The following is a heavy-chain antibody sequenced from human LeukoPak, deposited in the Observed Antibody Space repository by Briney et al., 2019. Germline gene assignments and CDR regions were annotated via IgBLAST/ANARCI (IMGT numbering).Heavy chain of an antibody. CDR3: ARERMGATWEAFDI. D-gene: IGHD1-26*01. V-gene: IGHV4-61*02. Sequence: SETLSLTCTVSGGPISSGSYYWSWIRPPAGKGLEWIGRIYTSGSTNYNPSLKSRVTISVDTSKNQFSLKLSSVTAADTAVYYCARERMGATWEAFDIWGQGTMVTVSS. J-gene: IGHJ3*02. CDR1: GGPISSGSYY. CDR2: IYTSGST.